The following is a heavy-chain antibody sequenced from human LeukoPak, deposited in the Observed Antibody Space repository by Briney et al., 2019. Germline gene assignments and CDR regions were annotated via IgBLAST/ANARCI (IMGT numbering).Heavy chain of an antibody. V-gene: IGHV3-53*01. CDR2: IYSGGTT. D-gene: IGHD6-6*01. Sequence: GSLRLSCAVSGFTVSSNYMSLVRQAPGKGLEWVSVIYSGGTTYYADSVKGRFTISRDNSKNTLYLQMNNLRAEDTGVYYCARSTSDIAARPIDYWGQGTLVTVSS. CDR3: ARSTSDIAARPIDY. CDR1: GFTVSSNY. J-gene: IGHJ4*02.